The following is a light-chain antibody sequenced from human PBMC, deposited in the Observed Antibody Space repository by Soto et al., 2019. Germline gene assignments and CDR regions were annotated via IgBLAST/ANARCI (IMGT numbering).Light chain of an antibody. CDR2: DAS. J-gene: IGKJ5*01. Sequence: EIGLTQSPSTLSLSPGERAALSCRASQSVSSYLAWYQQKPGQAPRLLIYDASNRATGIPARFSGSGSGTDFTLTISSLEPEDFAVYYCQQRSNWITVGQGTRLEIK. CDR3: QQRSNWIT. CDR1: QSVSSY. V-gene: IGKV3-11*01.